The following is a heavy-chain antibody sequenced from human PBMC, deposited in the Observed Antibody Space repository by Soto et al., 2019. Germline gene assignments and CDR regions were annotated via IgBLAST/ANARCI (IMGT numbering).Heavy chain of an antibody. V-gene: IGHV4-59*01. D-gene: IGHD6-13*01. CDR2: IYYSGST. CDR3: ARELIGSSWYHRWFDL. J-gene: IGHJ5*02. CDR1: GGSISSYY. Sequence: PSETLSLTCTVSGGSISSYYWSWIRQPPGKGLEWIGYIYYSGSTNYNPSLKSRVTISVDTSKNQFSLKLSSVTAADTAVYYCARELIGSSWYHRWFDLWGQGTLVTVSS.